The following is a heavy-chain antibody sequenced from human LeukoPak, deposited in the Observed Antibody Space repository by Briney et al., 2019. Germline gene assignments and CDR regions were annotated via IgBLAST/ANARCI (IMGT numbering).Heavy chain of an antibody. V-gene: IGHV4-34*01. CDR1: GGSFSGYY. CDR3: ASGEDYYDEGNVFDI. CDR2: INHSGST. D-gene: IGHD3-22*01. J-gene: IGHJ3*02. Sequence: PSETLSLTCAVYGGSFSGYYWSWIRQPPGKGLEWIGEINHSGSTNYNPSLKSRVTISVDTSKNQFSLKLSSVTAADTAVYYCASGEDYYDEGNVFDIWGQGKMVTVSS.